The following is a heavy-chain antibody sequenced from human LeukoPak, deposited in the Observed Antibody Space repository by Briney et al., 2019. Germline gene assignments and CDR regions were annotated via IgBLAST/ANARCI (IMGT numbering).Heavy chain of an antibody. CDR3: ARATYYYDSSGYPYQYGMDV. CDR1: GYTFTSYA. V-gene: IGHV1-69*13. CDR2: IIPIFGTA. Sequence: SVKVSCKASGYTFTSYAISWVRQAPGQGLEWMGGIIPIFGTANYAQKFQGRVTITADESTSTAYMELSSLRSEDTAVYYCARATYYYDSSGYPYQYGMDVWGQGTTVTVSS. J-gene: IGHJ6*02. D-gene: IGHD3-22*01.